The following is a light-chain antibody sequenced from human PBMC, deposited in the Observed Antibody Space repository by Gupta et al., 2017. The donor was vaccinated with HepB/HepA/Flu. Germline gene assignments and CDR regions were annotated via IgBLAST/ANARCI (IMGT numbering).Light chain of an antibody. Sequence: DIQMTQSPSSLSASVGDRVIITCRASQRISKFLNWYQQKPGKAPRLLVYAASKGQSGVPSRFRGSGSGTDFSLTISRRQPEDFATYYCQQRDMTPDTFGRGTKVEIK. CDR1: QRISKF. J-gene: IGKJ4*01. CDR3: QQRDMTPDT. CDR2: AAS. V-gene: IGKV1-39*01.